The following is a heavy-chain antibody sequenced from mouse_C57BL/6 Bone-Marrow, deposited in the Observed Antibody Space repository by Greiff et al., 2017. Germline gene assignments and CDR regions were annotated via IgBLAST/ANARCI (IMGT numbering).Heavy chain of an antibody. CDR3: SRPYYSNYWYFDV. CDR1: GYTFTSYW. CDR2: IYPGSGRT. J-gene: IGHJ1*03. D-gene: IGHD2-5*01. V-gene: IGHV1-55*01. Sequence: QVQLQQPGAELVKPGASVKMSCKASGYTFTSYWITWVKQMPGQGLEWIGDIYPGSGRTNYKEKFKSKSKLTVDTTSSTAYMQLNSLTSEDSEFYYCSRPYYSNYWYFDVWGTGTTVTVSS.